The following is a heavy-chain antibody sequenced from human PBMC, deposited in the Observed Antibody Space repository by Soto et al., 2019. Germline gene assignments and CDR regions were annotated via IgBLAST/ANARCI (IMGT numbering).Heavy chain of an antibody. J-gene: IGHJ4*02. D-gene: IGHD5-12*01. CDR2: IYYSGST. CDR1: GGSISSYY. CDR3: ARVFGYEGPNFDY. V-gene: IGHV4-59*01. Sequence: PSETLSLTCTVSGGSISSYYWSWIRQPPGKGLEWIGYIYYSGSTNYNPSLKSRVTISVDTSKNQFSLKLSSVTAADTAVYYCARVFGYEGPNFDYWGQGTLVTVSS.